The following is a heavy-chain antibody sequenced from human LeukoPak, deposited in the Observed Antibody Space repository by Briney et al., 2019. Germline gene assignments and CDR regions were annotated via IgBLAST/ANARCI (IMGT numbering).Heavy chain of an antibody. CDR3: ATYRQVLLPFES. D-gene: IGHD2-8*02. V-gene: IGHV3-30*02. Sequence: PGGSLRLSCAASGFTFSSYWMSWVRQAPGKGLEWVAFIRYDGSNKYYADSVRGRFTISRDNSKSTLSLQMNSLRAEDTAIYYCATYRQVLLPFESWGQGTLVTVSS. CDR1: GFTFSSYW. CDR2: IRYDGSNK. J-gene: IGHJ4*02.